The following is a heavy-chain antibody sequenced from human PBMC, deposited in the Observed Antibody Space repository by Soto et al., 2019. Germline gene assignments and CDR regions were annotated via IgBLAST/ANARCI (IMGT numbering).Heavy chain of an antibody. V-gene: IGHV4-31*03. Sequence: SETLSLTCTVSGGSLSSGDYYWSWIRQHPGKGLEWIGYIYYSGSTYYNPSLKSRVTISVDTSKNQFSLKLSSVTAADTAVYYCARGETYYYDSSGYYFDYWGQGTLVTVSS. D-gene: IGHD3-22*01. J-gene: IGHJ4*02. CDR3: ARGETYYYDSSGYYFDY. CDR1: GGSLSSGDYY. CDR2: IYYSGST.